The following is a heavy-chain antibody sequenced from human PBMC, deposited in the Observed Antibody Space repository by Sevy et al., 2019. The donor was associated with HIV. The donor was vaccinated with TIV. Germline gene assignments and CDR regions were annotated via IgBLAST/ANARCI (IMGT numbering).Heavy chain of an antibody. Sequence: GGSLRLSCAASGFTFNTHAMTWVRQAPGKGLEWVSSITGPAYGTHYADSVKGRFTVSRDNSKNSLYLQMSSLRAEDTAVYYCARDLVIPATTDYFYYGMDVWGQGTTVTVSS. CDR1: GFTFNTHA. J-gene: IGHJ6*02. V-gene: IGHV3-23*01. CDR3: ARDLVIPATTDYFYYGMDV. CDR2: ITGPAYGT. D-gene: IGHD2-15*01.